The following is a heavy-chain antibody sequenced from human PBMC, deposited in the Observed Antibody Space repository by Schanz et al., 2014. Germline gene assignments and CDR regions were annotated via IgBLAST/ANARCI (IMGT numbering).Heavy chain of an antibody. Sequence: EVQLLESGGGLVQPGGSLRLSCAVSGFTFSSYAMSWVRQAPGKGLEWVSTISGGGGGYRPYADSVKGRFTISRDNSINTLSLQMNSLSADDTAVYYCARDGNQPLDAWGQGTLVTVSS. V-gene: IGHV3-23*01. J-gene: IGHJ5*02. CDR1: GFTFSSYA. D-gene: IGHD2-2*01. CDR2: ISGGGGGYR. CDR3: ARDGNQPLDA.